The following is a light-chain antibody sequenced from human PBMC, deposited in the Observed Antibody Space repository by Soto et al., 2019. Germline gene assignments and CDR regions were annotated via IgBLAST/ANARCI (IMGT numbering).Light chain of an antibody. CDR3: QQYDNLPV. Sequence: DIPMTQSPSSLSASVGDRVTITCQASQEIKSYLNWYQQKPGKAPHLLIYDASNLQTGVPSRFSGSGFGTDFTLTITNLQPEDIATYYCQQYDNLPVFGQGTRLEIK. J-gene: IGKJ5*01. V-gene: IGKV1-33*01. CDR2: DAS. CDR1: QEIKSY.